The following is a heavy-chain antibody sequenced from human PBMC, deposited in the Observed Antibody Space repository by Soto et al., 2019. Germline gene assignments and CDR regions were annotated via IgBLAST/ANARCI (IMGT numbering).Heavy chain of an antibody. CDR3: TVALGPTTRLDY. D-gene: IGHD5-12*01. CDR1: GASITSGHYY. V-gene: IGHV4-31*01. J-gene: IGHJ4*02. Sequence: QVRLQEAGPGLVKPSQTLSQTCTVSGASITSGHYYWTWLRQLPGKGLEWIGYIYNSETTHYKPSRTSLLTLSIDTSANQFALTLSSVTAADTATYYYTVALGPTTRLDYWRQGTLSTVS. CDR2: IYNSETT.